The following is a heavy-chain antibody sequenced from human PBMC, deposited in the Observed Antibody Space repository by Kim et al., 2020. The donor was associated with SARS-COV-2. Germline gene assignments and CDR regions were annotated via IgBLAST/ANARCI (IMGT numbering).Heavy chain of an antibody. D-gene: IGHD6-25*01. Sequence: GGSLRLSCEVSGFTFLNHDMNWVRQAPGRGLEWVSGISGSGVGTYYADPVKGRFTISKDFSKNMLYMDMDDLRVEDTAMYYCARRGSSAGSHLDHWGNGTLVTVS. CDR3: ARRGSSAGSHLDH. CDR2: ISGSGVGT. J-gene: IGHJ4*01. CDR1: GFTFLNHD. V-gene: IGHV3-23*01.